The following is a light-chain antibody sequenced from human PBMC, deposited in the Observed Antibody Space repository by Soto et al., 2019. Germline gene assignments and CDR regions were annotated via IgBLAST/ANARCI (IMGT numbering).Light chain of an antibody. V-gene: IGKV3-15*01. CDR3: QQYNTYSRT. CDR2: GAS. Sequence: EIVLTQSPATLSVSPGARAPLSCRASRSVTSNLAWYQQKPGQAPRLLIYGASTRATGIPARFSGSGSATEFTLTISSLQPDDFATYYCQQYNTYSRTFGQGTKVDIK. CDR1: RSVTSN. J-gene: IGKJ1*01.